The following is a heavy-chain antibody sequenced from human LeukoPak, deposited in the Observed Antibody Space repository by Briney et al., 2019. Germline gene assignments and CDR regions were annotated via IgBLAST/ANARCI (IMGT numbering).Heavy chain of an antibody. D-gene: IGHD3-10*01. Sequence: SETLSLTCTVSGGSISSYYWSWIRQPPGKGLEWIGYIYYSGSTNYNPSLKSRVTISVDMSKNQFSLKLSSVTAADTAVYYCAGTTNYYGSGSYFFDPWGQGTLVTVSS. CDR2: IYYSGST. V-gene: IGHV4-59*01. J-gene: IGHJ5*02. CDR3: AGTTNYYGSGSYFFDP. CDR1: GGSISSYY.